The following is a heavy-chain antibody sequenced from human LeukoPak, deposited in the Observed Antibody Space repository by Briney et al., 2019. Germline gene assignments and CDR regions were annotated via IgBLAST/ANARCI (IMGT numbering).Heavy chain of an antibody. CDR1: GFTFSSYG. CDR3: ARGYSGSFDC. Sequence: GGSLRLSCAASGFTFSSYGMHCVRQAPGKGLEWVAVIWYDGRNKFYADSLKGRFTISRDNSKNTLYLQMNSLRAEDTAVYYCARGYSGSFDCWGQGTLVTVSS. J-gene: IGHJ4*02. D-gene: IGHD1-26*01. CDR2: IWYDGRNK. V-gene: IGHV3-33*03.